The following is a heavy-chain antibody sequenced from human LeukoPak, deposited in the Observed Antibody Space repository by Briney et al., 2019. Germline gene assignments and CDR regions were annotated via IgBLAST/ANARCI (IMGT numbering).Heavy chain of an antibody. D-gene: IGHD3-22*01. V-gene: IGHV1-2*02. CDR1: GYTSTDYY. CDR2: INPNSGGT. J-gene: IGHJ4*02. CDR3: ARVPLGVYYYDSSGYYYCDY. Sequence: ASVKVSCKASGYTSTDYYMHWVRQAPGQGLEWMGWINPNSGGTNYAQKFQGRVTMTRDTSISTAYMELSRLRSDDTAVYYCARVPLGVYYYDSSGYYYCDYWGQGTLVTVSS.